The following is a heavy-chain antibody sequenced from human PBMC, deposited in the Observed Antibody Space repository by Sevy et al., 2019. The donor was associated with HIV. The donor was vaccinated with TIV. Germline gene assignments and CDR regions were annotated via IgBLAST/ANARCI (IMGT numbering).Heavy chain of an antibody. CDR1: GGSISSGGYY. Sequence: SETLSLTCTVSGGSISSGGYYWSWIRQHPGKGLEWIGYIYYSGSTYYNPSLKSRVTISVDTYKNQFSLKLSSVTAADTAVYYCAREGYDSSGYYYPYFDYWGQGTLVTVSS. CDR3: AREGYDSSGYYYPYFDY. CDR2: IYYSGST. V-gene: IGHV4-31*03. D-gene: IGHD3-22*01. J-gene: IGHJ4*02.